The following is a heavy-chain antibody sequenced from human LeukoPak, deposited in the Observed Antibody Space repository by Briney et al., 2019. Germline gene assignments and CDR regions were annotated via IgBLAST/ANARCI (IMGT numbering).Heavy chain of an antibody. Sequence: GGSLGLSCAASGFTFSSYAMSWVRQAPGKGLEWVSTISGSGGSTSYADSVKGRFTISRDNSKNTLYLQMNSLRAEDTAVYYCAKDDRIQTRRYSYNYWGQGTLVTVSS. D-gene: IGHD5-18*01. CDR1: GFTFSSYA. CDR2: ISGSGGST. V-gene: IGHV3-23*01. J-gene: IGHJ4*02. CDR3: AKDDRIQTRRYSYNY.